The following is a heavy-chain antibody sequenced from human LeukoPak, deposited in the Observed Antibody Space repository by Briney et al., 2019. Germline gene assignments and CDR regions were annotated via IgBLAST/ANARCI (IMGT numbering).Heavy chain of an antibody. CDR3: ARGSGWYSEY. D-gene: IGHD6-19*01. J-gene: IGHJ4*02. Sequence: GESLKISCKGSGYSFSNYWIGWVRQRPGKGLEWMGIIYPGDSDTRYSPSFQGQVTISADKSINTAYLQWSSLKASDTAMYFCARGSGWYSEYWGQGTLVTVSS. CDR2: IYPGDSDT. V-gene: IGHV5-51*01. CDR1: GYSFSNYW.